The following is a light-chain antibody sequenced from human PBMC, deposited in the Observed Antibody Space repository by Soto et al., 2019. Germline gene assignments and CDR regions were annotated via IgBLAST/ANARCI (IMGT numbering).Light chain of an antibody. CDR1: SSDVGGYNY. CDR2: EVS. Sequence: QSVLTQPPSASGSPGQSVTISCTGTSSDVGGYNYVSWYQQHPDKAPKLMIYEVSKRPSGVPDRFSGSKSGNTASLTVSGLQPEDETDYYCSSYAGSNNLLFGGGTKLTVL. V-gene: IGLV2-8*01. CDR3: SSYAGSNNLL. J-gene: IGLJ2*01.